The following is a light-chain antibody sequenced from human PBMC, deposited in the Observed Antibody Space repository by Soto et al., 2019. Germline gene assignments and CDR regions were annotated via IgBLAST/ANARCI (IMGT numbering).Light chain of an antibody. CDR1: QSVGSY. Sequence: EIVLSQSPGTLSLSPGERATLSCRASQSVGSYLSWYQQRPGQAPRLLIYDASNRATGIPARFSGSGSGTDFTLTISSLEPEDFALYYCQQRTNWPPATFGQGTRLE. CDR2: DAS. CDR3: QQRTNWPPAT. J-gene: IGKJ5*01. V-gene: IGKV3-11*01.